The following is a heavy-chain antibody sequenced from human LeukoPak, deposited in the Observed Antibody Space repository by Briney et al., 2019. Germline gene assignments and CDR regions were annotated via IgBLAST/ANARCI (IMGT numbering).Heavy chain of an antibody. V-gene: IGHV3-23*01. Sequence: PGGSLRLSCAASGFTFSNYGMSWVRQAPGKGLEWVLGISSSGGSTYYADSVKGRFTISRDNSKNTLYLQMNSLETEDTAVYYCTTAPMLVRRPMIARRDVWGKGTTVTVSS. CDR3: TTAPMLVRRPMIARRDV. D-gene: IGHD3-22*01. J-gene: IGHJ6*04. CDR2: ISSSGGST. CDR1: GFTFSNYG.